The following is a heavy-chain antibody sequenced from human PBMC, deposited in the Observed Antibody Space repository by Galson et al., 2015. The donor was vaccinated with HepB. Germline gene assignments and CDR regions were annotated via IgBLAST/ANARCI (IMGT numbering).Heavy chain of an antibody. Sequence: SLRLSCAASGFTFSSYAMSWVRQAPGKGLEWVSAISSSGDNTYYAGSVKGRFTISRDTSKNTLYLQMNSLRAEDTAVYYCAEDPGKGDVWGQGTTVTVSS. J-gene: IGHJ6*02. V-gene: IGHV3-23*01. CDR1: GFTFSSYA. CDR2: ISSSGDNT. CDR3: AEDPGKGDV.